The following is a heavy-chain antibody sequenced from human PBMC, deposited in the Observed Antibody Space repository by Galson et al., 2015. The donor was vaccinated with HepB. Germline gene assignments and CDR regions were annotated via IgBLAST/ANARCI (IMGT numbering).Heavy chain of an antibody. CDR2: ISANSAGK. V-gene: IGHV3-30*18. CDR1: GFSFSSLG. J-gene: IGHJ4*02. D-gene: IGHD3-3*01. Sequence: SLRLSCAASGFSFSSLGMHWVRQAPDKGLEWVAIISANSAGKYYADSVKGRFTISRDNSKNTVYLQMDSLRAEDTAVYYCAKRGDHYNGDGYYAPFDQWGQGTLVTVSS. CDR3: AKRGDHYNGDGYYAPFDQ.